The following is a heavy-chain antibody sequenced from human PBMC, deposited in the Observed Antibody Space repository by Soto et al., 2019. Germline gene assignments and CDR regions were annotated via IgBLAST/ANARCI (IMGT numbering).Heavy chain of an antibody. CDR1: GYTFTSNG. Sequence: QVQLVQSGAEVKKPGTSVKVSCKASGYTFTSNGISWVRQAPGQGLEWMGWISTYNGNTNYAQKLQGRVTMTRDTATSIAYMELRDLRSDDTAVDYCARDGYGDYGYWGQGSLVTVSS. D-gene: IGHD4-17*01. CDR3: ARDGYGDYGY. CDR2: ISTYNGNT. V-gene: IGHV1-18*01. J-gene: IGHJ4*02.